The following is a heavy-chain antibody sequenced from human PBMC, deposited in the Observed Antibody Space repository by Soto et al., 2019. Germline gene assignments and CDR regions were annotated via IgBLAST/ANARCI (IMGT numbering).Heavy chain of an antibody. Sequence: QVTLKESGPVLVKPTETLTLTCTVSGFSLSNARMGVSWIRQPPGKALEWLAHIFSNDEKSYSTSLKSRPTISKDTSKSQVVLTMTNMDPVDTATYYCARISTICSYGMDVWGQGTTVTVSS. CDR3: ARISTICSYGMDV. V-gene: IGHV2-26*01. CDR2: IFSNDEK. D-gene: IGHD3-10*02. CDR1: GFSLSNARMG. J-gene: IGHJ6*02.